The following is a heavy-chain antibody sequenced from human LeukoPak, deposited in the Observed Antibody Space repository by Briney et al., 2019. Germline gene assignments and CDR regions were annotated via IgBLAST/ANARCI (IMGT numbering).Heavy chain of an antibody. V-gene: IGHV3-21*01. D-gene: IGHD3-10*01. J-gene: IGHJ4*02. CDR1: GFTFSSYA. Sequence: GGSLRLSCAASGFTFSSYAMSWVRQAPGKGLEWVSSISSSSSYIYYADSVKGRFTISRDNAKNSLYLQMNSLRAEDTAVYYCARIMVRGVIIPPHFDYWGQGTLVTVSS. CDR2: ISSSSSYI. CDR3: ARIMVRGVIIPPHFDY.